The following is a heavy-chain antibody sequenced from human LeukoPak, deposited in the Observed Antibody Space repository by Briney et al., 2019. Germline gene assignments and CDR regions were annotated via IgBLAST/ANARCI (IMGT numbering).Heavy chain of an antibody. CDR1: GFTFSSYE. D-gene: IGHD3-10*02. CDR2: ISSSGSTI. Sequence: WGSLRLSCAASGFTFSSYEMNWVRQAPGKGLEWVSYISSSGSTIYYADSVKGRFTVSRDNAKNSLYLQMNSLRAEDTAVYYCAELGITMIGGVWGKGTTVTISS. J-gene: IGHJ6*04. V-gene: IGHV3-48*03. CDR3: AELGITMIGGV.